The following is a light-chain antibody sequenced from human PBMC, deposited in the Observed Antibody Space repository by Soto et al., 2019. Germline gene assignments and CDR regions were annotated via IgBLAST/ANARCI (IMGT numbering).Light chain of an antibody. Sequence: IQMTQPPSSLSASVGDRVTITCRASQDIEIYLAWYQQRPGTVPKLLIYSASTLQSGFPSRFSGSGSGTDFTLTISSLQPEDAATYYGQRYNSVPVAFGQGTRLEIK. CDR1: QDIEIY. CDR2: SAS. J-gene: IGKJ5*01. CDR3: QRYNSVPVA. V-gene: IGKV1-27*01.